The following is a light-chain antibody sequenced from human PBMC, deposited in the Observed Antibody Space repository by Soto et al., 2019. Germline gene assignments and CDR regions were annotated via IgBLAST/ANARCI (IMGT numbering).Light chain of an antibody. Sequence: IQMTQSPSTLSASVGDRVTITCRASHHIDAWLAWYQQKPGKAPKVLIYKASILESGVPSRFSGSGSGTEFTLTISSLQPDDSATYYCQQHSNYPITFGGGTKLEIK. J-gene: IGKJ4*01. V-gene: IGKV1-5*03. CDR3: QQHSNYPIT. CDR1: HHIDAW. CDR2: KAS.